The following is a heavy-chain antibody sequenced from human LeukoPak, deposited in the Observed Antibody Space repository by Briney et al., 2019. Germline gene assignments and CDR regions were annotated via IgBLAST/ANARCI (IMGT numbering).Heavy chain of an antibody. Sequence: SETLSLTCTVSGGSISSYYWSWIRQPAGKGLEWIGRVSTSGSTNYNPSLKSRVTMSVDTSKNQFSLKLSSVTAADTAVYYCARDYCSSTSCPPGHYYYYYMDVWGKGTTVTVSS. CDR1: GGSISSYY. D-gene: IGHD2-2*01. V-gene: IGHV4-4*07. J-gene: IGHJ6*03. CDR2: VSTSGST. CDR3: ARDYCSSTSCPPGHYYYYYMDV.